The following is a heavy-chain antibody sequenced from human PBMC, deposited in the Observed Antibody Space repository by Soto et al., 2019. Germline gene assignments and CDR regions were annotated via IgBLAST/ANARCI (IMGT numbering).Heavy chain of an antibody. CDR2: IDYSGST. D-gene: IGHD4-17*01. CDR3: ARETTVTTQFDY. CDR1: GGSISSGGYY. J-gene: IGHJ4*02. Sequence: QVQLQESGPGLVKPSQTLSLTCTVSGGSISSGGYYWSWIRQHPGKGLEWIGYIDYSGSTYYNPSLKIRVTISVDTSKNQFSLKLSSVTAADTAVYYCARETTVTTQFDYWGQGTLVTVSS. V-gene: IGHV4-31*03.